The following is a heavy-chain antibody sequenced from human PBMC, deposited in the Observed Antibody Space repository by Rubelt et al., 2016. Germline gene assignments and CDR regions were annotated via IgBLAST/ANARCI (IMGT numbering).Heavy chain of an antibody. D-gene: IGHD1-26*01. CDR2: AYNGNT. V-gene: IGHV1-3*01. CDR3: ARDMNSGSYYYYYGMDV. J-gene: IGHJ6*02. Sequence: AYNGNTNYAQKFQGRVTITRDTSASTAYMELSSLRSEDTAVYYCARDMNSGSYYYYYGMDVWGQGTTVTVSS.